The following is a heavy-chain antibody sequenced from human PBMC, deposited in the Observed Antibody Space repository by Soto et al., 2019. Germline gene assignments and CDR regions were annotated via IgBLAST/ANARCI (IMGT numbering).Heavy chain of an antibody. J-gene: IGHJ5*02. Sequence: SETLSLTYAVSGGSISSGGYSWGWIRQPPGKGLEWIGYIYHSVSTYYNPSLKSRVTISVDRSKNQFSLKLSSVTAADTAVYYCARVPSPWGQGTLVTVSS. CDR2: IYHSVST. CDR1: GGSISSGGYS. V-gene: IGHV4-30-2*01. CDR3: ARVPSP.